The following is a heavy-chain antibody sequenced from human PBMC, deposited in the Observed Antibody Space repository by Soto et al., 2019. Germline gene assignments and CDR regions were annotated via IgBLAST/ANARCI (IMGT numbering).Heavy chain of an antibody. V-gene: IGHV3-72*01. D-gene: IGHD1-20*01. CDR1: GFSFSDHY. J-gene: IGHJ4*02. CDR2: IRNKANSYTT. Sequence: EEQLVESGGGLVQPGGSLRLSCAASGFSFSDHYMDWVRQAPGKGLEWVGRIRNKANSYTTEYAASVKGRFTISRDDSKNSLYLQMNSLKIEDTAVYYCARDPGYKDYWGQGTLVTVSS. CDR3: ARDPGYKDY.